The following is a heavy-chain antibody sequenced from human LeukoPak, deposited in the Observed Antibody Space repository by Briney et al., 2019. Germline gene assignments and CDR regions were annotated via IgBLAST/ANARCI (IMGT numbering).Heavy chain of an antibody. CDR3: ARDRYYYDSSGYYSPFDY. J-gene: IGHJ4*02. CDR1: GYTLTELS. CDR2: FDPEDGET. Sequence: ASVKVSCKVSGYTLTELSMHWVRQAPGKGLEWMGGFDPEDGETIYAQKFQGRVTMTEDTSTDTAYMELRSLRSDDTAVYYCARDRYYYDSSGYYSPFDYWGQGTLVTVSS. D-gene: IGHD3-22*01. V-gene: IGHV1-24*01.